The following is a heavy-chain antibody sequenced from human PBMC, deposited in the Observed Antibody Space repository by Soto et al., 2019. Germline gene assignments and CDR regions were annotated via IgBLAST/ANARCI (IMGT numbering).Heavy chain of an antibody. Sequence: GASVKVSCKASGYTFTGYYMHWVRQAPGQGLEWMGWINPNSGGTNYAQKFQGRVTMTRDTSISTAYMELRSLRSDDTAVYYCARYEDSGSYFVDYYGMDVWGQGTTVTVSS. CDR3: ARYEDSGSYFVDYYGMDV. CDR2: INPNSGGT. D-gene: IGHD1-26*01. V-gene: IGHV1-2*02. J-gene: IGHJ6*02. CDR1: GYTFTGYY.